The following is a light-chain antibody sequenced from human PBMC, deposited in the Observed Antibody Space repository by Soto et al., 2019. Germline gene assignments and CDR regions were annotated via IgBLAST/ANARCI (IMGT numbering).Light chain of an antibody. CDR3: NSFRVSPLHV. CDR1: STDVGGYNA. Sequence: QSVLSQPASVSGSPGQTISISCTGTSTDVGGYNAVSWYQHHPGKAPKLIIYEVTHRPSGVSDRFSASKSGNTASLTISGLQAEDEADYYCNSFRVSPLHVFGTGTKVTXL. V-gene: IGLV2-14*01. J-gene: IGLJ1*01. CDR2: EVT.